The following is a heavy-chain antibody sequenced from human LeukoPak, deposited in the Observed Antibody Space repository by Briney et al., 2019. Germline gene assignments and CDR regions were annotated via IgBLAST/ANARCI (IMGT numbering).Heavy chain of an antibody. CDR1: GFTFSSYW. D-gene: IGHD3-16*01. CDR3: ATSLIAPGYAMDV. V-gene: IGHV3-74*01. J-gene: IGHJ6*02. Sequence: GGSLRLSCAASGFTFSSYWMHWVRQAPGKGLVWVSRINSDGSTTRYADSVKGRFTISRDNAKNTLYLQMNSLRAEDTAVYYCATSLIAPGYAMDVWGQGTTVTVFS. CDR2: INSDGSTT.